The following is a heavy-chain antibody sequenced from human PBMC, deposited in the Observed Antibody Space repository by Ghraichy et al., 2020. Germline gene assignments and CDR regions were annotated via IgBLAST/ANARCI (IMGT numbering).Heavy chain of an antibody. J-gene: IGHJ4*02. CDR3: ARDLGLSF. CDR1: GASITSNH. CDR2: VYYGGSA. Sequence: SETLSLTCTVSGASITSNHWTWLRQPPGKGLELIGNVYYGGSATTNPALKSRVTISMDTSNNQYSLMLSSVTAADTAIYYCARDLGLSFWGQGTLVAVSS. V-gene: IGHV4-59*01.